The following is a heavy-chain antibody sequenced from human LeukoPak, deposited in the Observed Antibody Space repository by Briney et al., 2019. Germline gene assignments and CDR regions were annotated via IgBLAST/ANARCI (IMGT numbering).Heavy chain of an antibody. CDR1: GDSVSSNSAA. V-gene: IGHV6-1*01. CDR2: TYYRSKWYN. CDR3: ARDHSSGWYWFDP. D-gene: IGHD6-19*01. J-gene: IGHJ5*02. Sequence: TSQTLSLTCAISGDSVSSNSAAWNWLRQSPSRDLEWLGRTYYRSKWYNDYAVSVKSRITINPDTFKNQFSLQLNSVTPEDTAVYYCARDHSSGWYWFDPWGQGTLVTVSS.